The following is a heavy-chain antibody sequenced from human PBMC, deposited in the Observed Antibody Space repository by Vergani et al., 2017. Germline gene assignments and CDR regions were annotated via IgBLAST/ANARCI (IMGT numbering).Heavy chain of an antibody. CDR2: IYSGGST. Sequence: EVQLVESGGGLVQPGGSLRLSCAASGFTVSSNYMSWVRQAPGKGLEWVSVIYSGGSTYYADSVKGRFTISRHNSKNTRYLQMNSLRAEDTAVYYCARVGRDGYNFGWFDPWGQGTLVTVSS. D-gene: IGHD5-24*01. V-gene: IGHV3-53*04. CDR1: GFTVSSNY. J-gene: IGHJ5*02. CDR3: ARVGRDGYNFGWFDP.